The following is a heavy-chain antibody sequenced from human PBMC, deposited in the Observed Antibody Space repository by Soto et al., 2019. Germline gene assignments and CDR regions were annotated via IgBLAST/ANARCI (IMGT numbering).Heavy chain of an antibody. CDR1: GFTFSSYA. CDR2: ISYDGSNK. CDR3: FVAITMIVVDY. D-gene: IGHD3-22*01. Sequence: VGSLRLSCAASGFTFSSYAMHCVRQAPGKGLEWVAVISYDGSNKYYADSVKGRFTISRDNSKNTLYLQMNSLRAEDTAVYYCFVAITMIVVDYWGQGTLVTVSS. J-gene: IGHJ4*02. V-gene: IGHV3-30-3*01.